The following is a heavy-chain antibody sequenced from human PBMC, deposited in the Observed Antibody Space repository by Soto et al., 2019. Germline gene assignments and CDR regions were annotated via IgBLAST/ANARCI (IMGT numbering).Heavy chain of an antibody. CDR1: GYTFTSYG. CDR3: ASSSPASDY. CDR2: ISAYNGNT. V-gene: IGHV1-18*01. J-gene: IGHJ4*02. Sequence: ASVKVSCKASGYTFTSYGISWVRQAPGQGLEWMGWISAYNGNTNYAQKLQGRVTMTTDTSTSTAYMELRSLRAEDSAIYYCASSSPASDYWGQGTLVTVSS.